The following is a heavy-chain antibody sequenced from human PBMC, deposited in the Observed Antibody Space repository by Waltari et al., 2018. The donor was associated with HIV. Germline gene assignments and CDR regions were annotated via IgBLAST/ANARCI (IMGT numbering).Heavy chain of an antibody. V-gene: IGHV3-7*01. J-gene: IGHJ4*02. CDR2: IKPDGREK. Sequence: EVHLVESGGGLVQPGGSLRLSCAASGFAFSNYWMSWVGQSPGGGLEGVANIKPDGREKYYLESVRGRFTGSRDNAKNSLDLLMNTLRAEDSAVYYCARDFTQTKYNFDHWGQGILVTVSS. CDR1: GFAFSNYW. CDR3: ARDFTQTKYNFDH. D-gene: IGHD6-6*01.